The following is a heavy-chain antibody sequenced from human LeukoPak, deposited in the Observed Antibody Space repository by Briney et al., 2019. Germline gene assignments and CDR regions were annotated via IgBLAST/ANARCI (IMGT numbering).Heavy chain of an antibody. J-gene: IGHJ4*02. CDR2: IYYSGST. V-gene: IGHV4-59*08. Sequence: PSETLSLTCTVSGGSISSYYWSWIRQPPGKGLEWIGYIYYSGSTNYNPSLKSRVTISVDTSKNQFSLKPSSVTAADTAVYYCARLAIFGVVRSFDYWGQGTLVTVSS. D-gene: IGHD3-3*01. CDR3: ARLAIFGVVRSFDY. CDR1: GGSISSYY.